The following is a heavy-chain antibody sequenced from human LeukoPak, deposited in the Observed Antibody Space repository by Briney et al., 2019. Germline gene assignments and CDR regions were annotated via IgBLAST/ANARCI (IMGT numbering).Heavy chain of an antibody. CDR3: AKPHGRGWYDPPDY. CDR2: VSGSGGST. CDR1: GFTFSSYA. J-gene: IGHJ4*02. Sequence: GGSLRLSCEASGFTFSSYAMCWVRQAPGRGLEWVSGVSGSGGSTYYADSVKGRFTISRDNSKNTLYLQMNSLRAEDTAVYYCAKPHGRGWYDPPDYWGQGALVTVSS. D-gene: IGHD6-19*01. V-gene: IGHV3-23*01.